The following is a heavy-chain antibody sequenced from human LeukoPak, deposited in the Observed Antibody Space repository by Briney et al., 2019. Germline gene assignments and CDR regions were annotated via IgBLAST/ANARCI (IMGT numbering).Heavy chain of an antibody. V-gene: IGHV3-23*01. D-gene: IGHD4-17*01. Sequence: GGSLRLSCAASGFTFSNEAMTWVRHGAGEGLEWVSAISGGGDYTLYADAGKGRYTTSRDNSKNTLCLQMGCLRAAHTAVYYCAKNYGDSRPYYDDWGQGSLVTVSS. CDR3: AKNYGDSRPYYDD. J-gene: IGHJ4*02. CDR2: ISGGGDYT. CDR1: GFTFSNEA.